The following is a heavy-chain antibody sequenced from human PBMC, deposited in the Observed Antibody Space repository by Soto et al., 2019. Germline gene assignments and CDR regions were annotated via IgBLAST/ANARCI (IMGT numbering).Heavy chain of an antibody. CDR2: IYYSVST. CDR1: GGSISSGDYY. J-gene: IGHJ4*02. V-gene: IGHV4-30-4*01. CDR3: ARPTTRPEEIDY. D-gene: IGHD5-12*01. Sequence: QVQLQESGPGLVKPSQTLSLTCTVSGGSISSGDYYWSWIRQPPGKGLEWIGYIYYSVSTYYNPSLQSRVTTSVYTAKNQFSLKPSSVTAADTAVYYCARPTTRPEEIDYWGQGTLVTVSS.